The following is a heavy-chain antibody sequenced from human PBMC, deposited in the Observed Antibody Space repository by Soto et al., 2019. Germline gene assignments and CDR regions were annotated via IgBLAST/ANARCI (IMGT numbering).Heavy chain of an antibody. CDR1: GFTFSSYG. CDR3: ARDRRGTAMVTGGMDV. J-gene: IGHJ6*02. Sequence: GGSLRLSCAASGFTFSSYGMHWVRQAPGKGLEWVAVIWYDGSNKYYADSVKGRFTISRDNSKNTLYLQMNSLRAEDTAVYYCARDRRGTAMVTGGMDVWGQGTTVTVSS. D-gene: IGHD5-18*01. CDR2: IWYDGSNK. V-gene: IGHV3-33*01.